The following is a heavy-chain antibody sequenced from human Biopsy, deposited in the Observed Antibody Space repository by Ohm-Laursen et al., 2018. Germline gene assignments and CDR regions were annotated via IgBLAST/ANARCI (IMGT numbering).Heavy chain of an antibody. CDR3: VAYYYDSSGYFYAFHY. D-gene: IGHD3-22*01. J-gene: IGHJ4*02. CDR2: VSYSGNT. Sequence: SETLSLTCNVSGGDINNYYWSWIRQPLGKGLEWIGYVSYSGNTKYNPSLKSRVIISADTSKNQFSLKLSSVTAADTAMYYCVAYYYDSSGYFYAFHYWGQGTLVTVSS. CDR1: GGDINNYY. V-gene: IGHV4-59*08.